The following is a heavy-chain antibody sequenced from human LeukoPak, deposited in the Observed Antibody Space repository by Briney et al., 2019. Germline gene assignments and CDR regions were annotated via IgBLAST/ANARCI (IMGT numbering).Heavy chain of an antibody. CDR1: GFTVSSNY. CDR2: IYSGGST. Sequence: GGSLRLSCAASGFTVSSNYMSWVRPAPGKGLQWVSVIYSGGSTYYADSVKGRFTISRDNSKNTLYLQMNSLRAEDTAVYYCARLIDYGDYRYWGQGTLVTVSS. J-gene: IGHJ4*02. V-gene: IGHV3-53*01. D-gene: IGHD4-17*01. CDR3: ARLIDYGDYRY.